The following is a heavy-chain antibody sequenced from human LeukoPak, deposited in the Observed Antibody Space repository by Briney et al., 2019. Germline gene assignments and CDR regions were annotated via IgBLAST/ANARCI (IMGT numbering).Heavy chain of an antibody. CDR2: IYTSGST. J-gene: IGHJ4*02. D-gene: IGHD6-13*01. Sequence: SETLSLTCTVSGGSISSYYWSWIRQPAGEGLEWIGRIYTSGSTNYNPSLKSRVTMSVDTSKNQFSLKLSSVTAADTAVYYCARNIRLGIAAAGTAYFDYWGQGTLVTVSS. CDR3: ARNIRLGIAAAGTAYFDY. CDR1: GGSISSYY. V-gene: IGHV4-4*07.